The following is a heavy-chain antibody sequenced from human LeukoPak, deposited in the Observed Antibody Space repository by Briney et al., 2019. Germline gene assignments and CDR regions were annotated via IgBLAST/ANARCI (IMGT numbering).Heavy chain of an antibody. Sequence: GTSLRLSCTASGFTLSSFGMHWVRQAPGKGLEWVAVISDDGSNRYYADSVKGRFTISRDNSKNTLFLQMNSLRAEDTAVYYCAKDADTATIIYWYFDLWGRSTLVTVSA. D-gene: IGHD5-18*01. CDR3: AKDADTATIIYWYFDL. CDR1: GFTLSSFG. CDR2: ISDDGSNR. J-gene: IGHJ2*01. V-gene: IGHV3-30*18.